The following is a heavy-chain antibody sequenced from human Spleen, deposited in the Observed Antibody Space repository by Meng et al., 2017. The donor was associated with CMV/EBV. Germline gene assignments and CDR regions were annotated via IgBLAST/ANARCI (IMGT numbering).Heavy chain of an antibody. J-gene: IGHJ3*02. CDR2: IRYDGSNK. CDR3: ARDRLSGSYRHDAFDI. CDR1: GFTFSSYG. D-gene: IGHD1-26*01. Sequence: GESLKISCAASGFTFSSYGMHWVRQAPGKGLEWVAFIRYDGSNKYYADSVKGRFTISRDNSKNTLYLQMNSLRAEDTAVYYCARDRLSGSYRHDAFDIWGQGTMVTVSS. V-gene: IGHV3-30*02.